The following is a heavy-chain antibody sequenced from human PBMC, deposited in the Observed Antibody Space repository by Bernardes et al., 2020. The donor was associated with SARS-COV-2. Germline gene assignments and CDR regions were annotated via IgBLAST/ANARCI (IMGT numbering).Heavy chain of an antibody. D-gene: IGHD3-10*01. J-gene: IGHJ4*02. CDR1: GFSFSSYA. CDR3: AKFGANYFDY. CDR2: ISGSGGST. Sequence: GGSLRLSCSASGFSFSSYAISCVRQAPGKVLEWVSSISGSGGSTYYADSVKGRFTISRDHSKNTLYLQMNSLRAEDKAVYYCAKFGANYFDYWGQGTLVTVSS. V-gene: IGHV3-23*01.